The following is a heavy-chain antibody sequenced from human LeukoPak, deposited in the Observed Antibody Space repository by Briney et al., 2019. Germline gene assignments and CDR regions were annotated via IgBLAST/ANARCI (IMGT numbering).Heavy chain of an antibody. CDR3: ATPRYDSSGYYLPAVYFDY. D-gene: IGHD3-22*01. CDR1: GGSFSGYY. V-gene: IGHV4-34*01. J-gene: IGHJ4*02. CDR2: INHSGST. Sequence: MPSETLSLTCAVYGGSFSGYYWSWIRQPPGKGLEWIGEINHSGSTNYNPSLKSRVTISVDTSKNQFSLKLSSVTAADTAVYYCATPRYDSSGYYLPAVYFDYWGQGTLVTVSS.